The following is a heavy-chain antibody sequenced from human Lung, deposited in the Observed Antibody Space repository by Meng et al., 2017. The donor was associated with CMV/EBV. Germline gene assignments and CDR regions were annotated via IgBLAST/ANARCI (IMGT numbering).Heavy chain of an antibody. CDR1: GSSISSGYY. CDR3: ARFPFDY. Sequence: SXTLSLTCTVSGSSISSGYYWGWIRQPPGKGLEWIGNIYKSGRTFYSPSLKTRVTMSVDTSKNQFSLKLRSVTAADTAVYYCARFPFDYLGQATLVTVSS. J-gene: IGHJ4*02. CDR2: IYKSGRT. V-gene: IGHV4-38-2*02.